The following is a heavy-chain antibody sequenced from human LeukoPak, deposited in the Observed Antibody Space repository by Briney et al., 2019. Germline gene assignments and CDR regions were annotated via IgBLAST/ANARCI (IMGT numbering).Heavy chain of an antibody. V-gene: IGHV3-53*05. Sequence: GGSLRLSCAASGFTVSSNYMSWVRQAPGKGLEWVSVIYSGGSTYYADSVKGRFTISRDNSKNTLYLQMNSLRAEDTAVYYCAKTGTTMSRNWYFDLWGRGTLVTVSS. CDR1: GFTVSSNY. J-gene: IGHJ2*01. CDR2: IYSGGST. D-gene: IGHD1-7*01. CDR3: AKTGTTMSRNWYFDL.